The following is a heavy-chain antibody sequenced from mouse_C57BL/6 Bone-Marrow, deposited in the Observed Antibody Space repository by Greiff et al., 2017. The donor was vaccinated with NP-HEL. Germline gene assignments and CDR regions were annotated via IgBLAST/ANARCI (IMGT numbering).Heavy chain of an antibody. D-gene: IGHD2-12*01. CDR2: INPGSGGT. J-gene: IGHJ3*01. CDR3: ARKDGAYYTSPFAY. Sequence: VQLQQSGAELVRPGTSVKVSCKASGYAFTNYLIEWVKQRPGQGLEWIGVINPGSGGTNYNEKFKGKATLTADKSSSNAYMQLSSLTSEDSAIYVCARKDGAYYTSPFAYWGQGTLVTVSA. CDR1: GYAFTNYL. V-gene: IGHV1-54*01.